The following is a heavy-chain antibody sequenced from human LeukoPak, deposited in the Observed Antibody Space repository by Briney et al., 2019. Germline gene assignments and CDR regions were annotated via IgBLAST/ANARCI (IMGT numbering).Heavy chain of an antibody. J-gene: IGHJ4*02. CDR2: IYSGGST. CDR3: ARALHPRDYYDSSGFDFDY. Sequence: GGSLRLSCAASGFTVSSNYMSWVRQAPGKGLEWVSVIYSGGSTYYADSVKGRFTISRDNSKNTLYLQMNSLRAEDTAVYYCARALHPRDYYDSSGFDFDYWGQGTLVTVSS. CDR1: GFTVSSNY. D-gene: IGHD3-22*01. V-gene: IGHV3-66*02.